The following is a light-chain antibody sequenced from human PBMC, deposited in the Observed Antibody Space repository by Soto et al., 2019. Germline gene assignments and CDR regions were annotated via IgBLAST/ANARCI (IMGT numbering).Light chain of an antibody. CDR2: DSN. V-gene: IGLV1-51*01. J-gene: IGLJ3*02. CDR1: MRDVGAYNL. CDR3: GAWDSGLSVVV. Sequence: QSALTQPASVSGSAGQSITISCSGTMRDVGAYNLVSWYQQHPGTAPKLIIYDSNKRPSGIPDRFSGSKSGTSATLGITGLQTGDEADYYCGAWDSGLSVVVFGGGTKLTVL.